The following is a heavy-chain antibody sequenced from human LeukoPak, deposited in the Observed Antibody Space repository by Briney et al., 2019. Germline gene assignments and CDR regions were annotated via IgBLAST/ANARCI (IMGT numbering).Heavy chain of an antibody. D-gene: IGHD3-10*01. CDR2: ISPSVGVT. Sequence: VGCLRLSSATSGFTFSSYAMSWVCPAPRKGLGWVSTISPSVGVTFYSDSVRGRFTISRDYSKDTLFLQMNSLRAEDTALYYCAKAHVPTMIRGVVSSDWGQGTLVTVSS. CDR3: AKAHVPTMIRGVVSSD. CDR1: GFTFSSYA. J-gene: IGHJ4*02. V-gene: IGHV3-23*01.